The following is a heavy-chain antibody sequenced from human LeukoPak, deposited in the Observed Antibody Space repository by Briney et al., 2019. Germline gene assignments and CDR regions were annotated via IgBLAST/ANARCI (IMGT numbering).Heavy chain of an antibody. D-gene: IGHD1-26*01. J-gene: IGHJ4*02. CDR2: ISDSDGST. CDR1: GFTFSSYA. CDR3: AKADLSGSATYYFDY. Sequence: PGGSLRLSYAASGFTFSSYAMSWVRQAPGKGLEWVSVISDSDGSTYYADSVKGRFTISRDISKNTLYLQMNSLRAEDTAVYYCAKADLSGSATYYFDYWGQGTLVTVSS. V-gene: IGHV3-23*01.